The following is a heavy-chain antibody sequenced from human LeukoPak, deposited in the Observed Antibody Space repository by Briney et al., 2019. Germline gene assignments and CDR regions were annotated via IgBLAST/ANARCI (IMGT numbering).Heavy chain of an antibody. V-gene: IGHV4-4*02. D-gene: IGHD3-22*01. CDR2: MYLSGTT. Sequence: PSDTLSLTCTVSGDSINSLDLRSWVRQPPGKGLEWIGEMYLSGTTHSNPSVKSRVTISIDKSKNQFFLNLSSVTAADTAVYYCAGLVGRYSSGLYYYYFDYWGQGTLVTVSS. J-gene: IGHJ4*02. CDR3: AGLVGRYSSGLYYYYFDY. CDR1: GDSINSLDL.